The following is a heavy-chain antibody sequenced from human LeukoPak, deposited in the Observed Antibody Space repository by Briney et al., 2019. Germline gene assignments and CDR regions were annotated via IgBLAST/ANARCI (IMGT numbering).Heavy chain of an antibody. D-gene: IGHD3-22*01. J-gene: IGHJ4*02. CDR2: ISSDGSNT. Sequence: GGSLRLSCAASGFTLSRYWMHWVRQVPGKGLVWVSYISSDGSNTSYADSVKGRFTISRDNAKNTVYLQMSSLRAEDTAVYYCAREGTMISSFDYWGQGTLVAVSS. CDR3: AREGTMISSFDY. V-gene: IGHV3-74*01. CDR1: GFTLSRYW.